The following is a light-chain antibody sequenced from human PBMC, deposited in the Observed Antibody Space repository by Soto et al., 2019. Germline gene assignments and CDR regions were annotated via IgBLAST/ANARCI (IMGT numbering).Light chain of an antibody. V-gene: IGKV3-20*01. J-gene: IGKJ2*01. CDR3: QQYSTLPHT. Sequence: ESVLTQSPDTLSLAPGERVTLSCRTSQSVSNSFFAWYQQRPGQAPRLLIYGISTRATGIPDRFSGSGSGTDFTLTISRLEPEDFVVYFCQQYSTLPHTFGHGTKLEVK. CDR2: GIS. CDR1: QSVSNSF.